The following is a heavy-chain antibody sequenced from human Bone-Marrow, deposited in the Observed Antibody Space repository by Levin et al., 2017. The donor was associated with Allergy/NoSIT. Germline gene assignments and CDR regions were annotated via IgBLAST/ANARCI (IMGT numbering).Heavy chain of an antibody. J-gene: IGHJ3*02. CDR2: IYPDDSDT. Sequence: GGSLRLSCVGSGYSFTNHWIGWVRQKPGKGLEWMGIIYPDDSDTRYSPSFQGRVTIAADKSTNTAFLQWRSLKASDSAMYFCARHRRDIVASNDPFDIWGQGSMVIVSS. D-gene: IGHD5-12*01. CDR3: ARHRRDIVASNDPFDI. CDR1: GYSFTNHW. V-gene: IGHV5-51*01.